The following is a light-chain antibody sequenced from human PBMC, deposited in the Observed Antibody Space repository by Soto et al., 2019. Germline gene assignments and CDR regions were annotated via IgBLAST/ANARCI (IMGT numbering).Light chain of an antibody. V-gene: IGKV3-20*01. J-gene: IGKJ1*01. CDR3: QQYGSSRWT. CDR1: QSVSGSY. CDR2: GAS. Sequence: EIVLTQSPGTLSLSPGERATLSCRASQSVSGSYLAWYQQRPGQAPRLLIYGASSRATGIPDRFSGSGSGADFTLTITRLEPEDFAVYYWQQYGSSRWTFGRGTKVEIK.